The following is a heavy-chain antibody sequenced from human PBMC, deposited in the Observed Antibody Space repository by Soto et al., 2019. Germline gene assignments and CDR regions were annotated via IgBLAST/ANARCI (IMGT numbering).Heavy chain of an antibody. CDR2: IGGSGSSP. CDR1: GFTFSNYA. Sequence: EVQLLESGGGLVQPGGSLRLSCAASGFTFSNYAMYWVRQAPGKGLEWASHIGGSGSSPQYTDPVKGRFTISRDDSKNTLYLQRNSLRVDDTAVYYCAKDAVCNNGRHDGFDIWGEGTMVTVSS. J-gene: IGHJ3*02. D-gene: IGHD2-8*01. CDR3: AKDAVCNNGRHDGFDI. V-gene: IGHV3-23*01.